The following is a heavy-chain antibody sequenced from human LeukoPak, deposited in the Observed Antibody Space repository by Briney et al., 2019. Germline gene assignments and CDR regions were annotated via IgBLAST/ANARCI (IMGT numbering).Heavy chain of an antibody. V-gene: IGHV1-18*01. CDR3: ARELYYYDSSGYSNWFDP. D-gene: IGHD3-22*01. CDR2: ISAYNGNT. Sequence: GASVKVSCKASGYTFTSYGISWVRQAPGQGLEWMGWISAYNGNTSYAQKLQGRVTMTTDTSTSTAYMELRSLRSDDTAVYYCARELYYYDSSGYSNWFDPWGQGTLVTVSS. J-gene: IGHJ5*02. CDR1: GYTFTSYG.